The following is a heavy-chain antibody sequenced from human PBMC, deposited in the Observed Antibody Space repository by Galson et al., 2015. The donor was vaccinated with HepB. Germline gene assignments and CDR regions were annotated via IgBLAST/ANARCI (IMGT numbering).Heavy chain of an antibody. D-gene: IGHD3-22*01. J-gene: IGHJ4*02. Sequence: SLRLSCAASGFTFDDYAMHWVRHAPGKGLEWVSGISWNSGSIGYADSVKGRFTISRDNAKNSLYLQMNSLRAEDTALYYCAKESYDSSGPLDYWGQGTLVTVSS. CDR3: AKESYDSSGPLDY. CDR2: ISWNSGSI. V-gene: IGHV3-9*01. CDR1: GFTFDDYA.